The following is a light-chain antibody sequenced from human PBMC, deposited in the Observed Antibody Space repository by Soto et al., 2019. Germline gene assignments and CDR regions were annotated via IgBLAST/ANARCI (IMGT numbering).Light chain of an antibody. V-gene: IGKV1-5*01. CDR1: PSISGC. Sequence: DIHMTQSPSALSASGGATVRITCRASPSISGCLAWYQTKPGKAPTLLIYGASSLQTGVPSRFSGSGSGTEFNLSISSLQADDVATYYCQRFNSYTWTFGQGTKL. CDR2: GAS. CDR3: QRFNSYTWT. J-gene: IGKJ1*01.